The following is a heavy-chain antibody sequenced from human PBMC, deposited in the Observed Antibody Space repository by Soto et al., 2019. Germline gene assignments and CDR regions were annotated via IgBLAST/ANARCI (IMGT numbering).Heavy chain of an antibody. CDR2: IIPILGIA. CDR3: ARDLSPPCSGGSCAPG. CDR1: GGTFSSYT. D-gene: IGHD2-15*01. J-gene: IGHJ4*02. Sequence: GASVKVSCKASGGTFSSYTISWVRQAPGQGLEWMGRIIPILGIANYAQKFQGRVTITADKSTSTAYMELSSLRSEDTAVYYCARDLSPPCSGGSCAPGWGQGTLVTVSS. V-gene: IGHV1-69*04.